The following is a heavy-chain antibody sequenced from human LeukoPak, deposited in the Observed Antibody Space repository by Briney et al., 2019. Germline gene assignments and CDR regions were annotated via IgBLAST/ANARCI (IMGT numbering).Heavy chain of an antibody. CDR2: INSAGNTT. V-gene: IGHV3-74*01. CDR1: GLTFTRYW. Sequence: GGSLRLSCAASGLTFTRYWMHWVRQAPGKGLVWVSRINSAGNTTDYAESVKGRFSISRDNSKNTLSLQTNNLRVEDTAVYYCARGMRGSSAFDYWGQGTLVTVSS. D-gene: IGHD3-16*01. CDR3: ARGMRGSSAFDY. J-gene: IGHJ4*02.